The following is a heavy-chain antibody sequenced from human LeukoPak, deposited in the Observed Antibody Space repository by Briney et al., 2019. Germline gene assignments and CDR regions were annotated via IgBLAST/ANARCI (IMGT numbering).Heavy chain of an antibody. V-gene: IGHV3-9*01. D-gene: IGHD3-10*01. CDR2: ISWNSGSI. J-gene: IGHJ4*02. Sequence: PGGSLRLSCAASGFTFDEYAMHWVRQAPGKGLGWVSGISWNSGSIGYADSVKGRFTISRDNAKNSLYLQMNSLRAEDTALYYCAKDSLYYYGSGSYWDYWGQGTLVTVSS. CDR1: GFTFDEYA. CDR3: AKDSLYYYGSGSYWDY.